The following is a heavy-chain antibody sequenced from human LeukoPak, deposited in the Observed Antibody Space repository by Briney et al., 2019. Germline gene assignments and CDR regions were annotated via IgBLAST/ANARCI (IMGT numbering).Heavy chain of an antibody. Sequence: GGSLRLSCAASGVTFGSHGMHWVRQAPGKGLEWVALIWYDGSNKYYADSVKGRFTISRDNSRNTLYLQMNSLRAEDTAVYYCARLRGSYMDSWGQGTLVTVSS. D-gene: IGHD5-12*01. CDR2: IWYDGSNK. CDR3: ARLRGSYMDS. V-gene: IGHV3-33*01. CDR1: GVTFGSHG. J-gene: IGHJ4*02.